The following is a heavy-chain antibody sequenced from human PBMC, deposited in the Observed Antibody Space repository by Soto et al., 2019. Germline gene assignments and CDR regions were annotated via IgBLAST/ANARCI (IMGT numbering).Heavy chain of an antibody. CDR1: GFTFTSSA. J-gene: IGHJ4*02. Sequence: SVKVACTASGFTFTSSAFQWVRQARGQRLEWIGWIAVGSGYTNYAQRFQDRVTLTRDMSTATTYMELSRLTSEDTAIYYCAADATAWQQMVPSDYWGQGTLVTVSS. CDR3: AADATAWQQMVPSDY. V-gene: IGHV1-58*01. CDR2: IAVGSGYT. D-gene: IGHD2-8*01.